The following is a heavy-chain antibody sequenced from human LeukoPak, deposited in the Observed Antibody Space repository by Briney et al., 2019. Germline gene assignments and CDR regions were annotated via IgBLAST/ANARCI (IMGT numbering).Heavy chain of an antibody. CDR2: ISGSGGST. CDR1: GFTFSSYA. D-gene: IGHD6-13*01. V-gene: IGHV3-23*01. Sequence: GGSLRLSCAASGFTFSSYAMSWVRQAPGKGLECVSAISGSGGSTYYADSVKGRFTISRDNSKNTLYLQMNSLRAEDTAVYYCAKTGTPWYYFDYWGQGTLVTVSS. J-gene: IGHJ4*02. CDR3: AKTGTPWYYFDY.